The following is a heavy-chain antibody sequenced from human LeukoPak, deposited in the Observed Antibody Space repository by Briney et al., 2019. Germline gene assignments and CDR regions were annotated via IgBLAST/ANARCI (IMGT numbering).Heavy chain of an antibody. Sequence: GGSLRLSCAASGFTFSHYSMNWVRQAPGKGLEWVSSISSGSSYIYYADSVKGRFTISRDNAKSSLYLQMNSLRAEDTAVYYCARGYSSGWYVFDYWGQGTLVTVSS. CDR1: GFTFSHYS. V-gene: IGHV3-21*01. J-gene: IGHJ4*02. CDR3: ARGYSSGWYVFDY. D-gene: IGHD6-19*01. CDR2: ISSGSSYI.